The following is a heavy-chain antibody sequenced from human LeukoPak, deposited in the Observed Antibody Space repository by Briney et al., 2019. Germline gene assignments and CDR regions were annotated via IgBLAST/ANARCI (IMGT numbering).Heavy chain of an antibody. D-gene: IGHD5-12*01. Sequence: GGSLRLSCAAYGFTFISYGMYWVRQAPGKGLKSVAFIRYDGSNKYYADSVKGRFTVSRDNSKNTLYLQMKSLRAEDTAVYYCAKGGGYEAQYYYYYLDVWGKGTTVTISS. CDR1: GFTFISYG. CDR3: AKGGGYEAQYYYYYLDV. J-gene: IGHJ6*03. V-gene: IGHV3-30*02. CDR2: IRYDGSNK.